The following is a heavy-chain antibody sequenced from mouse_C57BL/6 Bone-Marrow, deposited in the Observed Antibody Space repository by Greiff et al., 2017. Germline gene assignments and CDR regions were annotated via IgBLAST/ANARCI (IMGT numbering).Heavy chain of an antibody. CDR3: ARQGRGYAMDY. J-gene: IGHJ4*01. V-gene: IGHV5-6*01. Sequence: EVKLMESGGDLVKPGGSLKLSCAASGFTFSSYGMSWVRQTPDKRLEWVATISSGGSYTYYPDSVKGRFTISRDNAKNTLYLQMSSLKSEDTAIYYCARQGRGYAMDYWGQGTSVTVSS. CDR1: GFTFSSYG. CDR2: ISSGGSYT.